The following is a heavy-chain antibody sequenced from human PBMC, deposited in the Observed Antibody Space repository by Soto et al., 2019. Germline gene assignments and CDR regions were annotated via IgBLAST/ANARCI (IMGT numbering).Heavy chain of an antibody. J-gene: IGHJ4*02. CDR2: IYSGGST. V-gene: IGHV3-66*01. CDR1: GFTVSSNY. Sequence: GGSLRLSCAASGFTVSSNYMSWVRQAPGKGLEWVSVIYSGGSTYYADSVKGRFTISRDNSKNTLYLQMNSLRAEDTAVYYCARDSEYGYGSGSRAVDYWGQGTLVTVSS. D-gene: IGHD3-10*01. CDR3: ARDSEYGYGSGSRAVDY.